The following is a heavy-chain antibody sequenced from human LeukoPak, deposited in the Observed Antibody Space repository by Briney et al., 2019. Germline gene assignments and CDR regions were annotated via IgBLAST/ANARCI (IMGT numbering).Heavy chain of an antibody. J-gene: IGHJ3*02. CDR2: ISRDSNYI. D-gene: IGHD6-19*01. CDR3: ARSVADGAFDI. Sequence: GGSLRLSCAASGFIFSSYSMNWVRQAPGKRLEWVSSISRDSNYIYYADLVKGRFASSRDNPKNSLSLQMNNLRAEDTAVYFCARSVADGAFDIWGQGTMVTVSS. V-gene: IGHV3-21*06. CDR1: GFIFSSYS.